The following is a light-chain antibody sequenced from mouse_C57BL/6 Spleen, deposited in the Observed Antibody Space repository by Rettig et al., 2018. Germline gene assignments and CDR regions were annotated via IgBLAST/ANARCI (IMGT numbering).Light chain of an antibody. CDR1: QNVDTN. Sequence: DIVMTQSQKFMSTSVGDRVSVTCKASQNVDTNVAWYQQKSGQFPKVLIYSASYRYSGVPDRFTGSGSGTDFTLTISNVQSEDLAEYFCQQYNIYPLTFGAGTKLELK. J-gene: IGKJ5*01. CDR2: SAS. V-gene: IGKV6-15*01. CDR3: QQYNIYPLT.